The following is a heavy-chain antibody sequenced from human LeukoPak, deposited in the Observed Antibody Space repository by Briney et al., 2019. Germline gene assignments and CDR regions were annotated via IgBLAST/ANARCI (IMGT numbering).Heavy chain of an antibody. CDR3: AKDGRGSWPLDFDY. V-gene: IGHV3-23*01. CDR2: IRGGGGST. D-gene: IGHD2-15*01. CDR1: GFTFSSYA. J-gene: IGHJ4*02. Sequence: PGGSLRLSCAPSGFTFSSYAMSWVRQPPGKGMEWASAIRGGGGSTYYADSVKGRFTIPRDNSRNTLYLQMNSLRAEDTAVYYCAKDGRGSWPLDFDYWGQGTLATVSS.